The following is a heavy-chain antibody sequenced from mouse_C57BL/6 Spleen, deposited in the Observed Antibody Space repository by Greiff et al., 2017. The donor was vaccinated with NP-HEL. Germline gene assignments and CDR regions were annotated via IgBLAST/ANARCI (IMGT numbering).Heavy chain of an antibody. D-gene: IGHD1-1*01. V-gene: IGHV3-6*01. CDR1: GYSITSGYY. CDR3: ARVVYGSYFDY. Sequence: EVQLQDSGPGLVKPSQSLSFTCSVTGYSITSGYYWNWIRQLPGNKLEWMGYISYDGNNNYNPSLKNRISIPRDTSKNQFFLKLNSVTTEDTATYYCARVVYGSYFDYWGQGTTLTVSS. J-gene: IGHJ2*01. CDR2: ISYDGNN.